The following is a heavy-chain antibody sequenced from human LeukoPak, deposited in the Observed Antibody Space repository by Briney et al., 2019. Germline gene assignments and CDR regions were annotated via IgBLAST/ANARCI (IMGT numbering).Heavy chain of an antibody. D-gene: IGHD6-13*01. V-gene: IGHV1-2*02. CDR1: GYTFTGYY. Sequence: ASVKVSCKASGYTFTGYYMHWVRQAPGQGLEWMGWINPNSGGTNYAQKFQGRVAMTRDTSISTAYMELSRLRSDDTAVYYCARRARYSSSWYLLDHWGQGTLVTVSS. CDR3: ARRARYSSSWYLLDH. J-gene: IGHJ4*02. CDR2: INPNSGGT.